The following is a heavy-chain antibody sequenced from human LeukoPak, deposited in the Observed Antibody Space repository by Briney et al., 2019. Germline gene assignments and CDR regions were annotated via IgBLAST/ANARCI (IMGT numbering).Heavy chain of an antibody. CDR2: IQDDERNI. CDR3: ANELWSGPSDAFDI. V-gene: IGHV3-30*02. D-gene: IGHD3-3*01. Sequence: GGSLRLSCVAFRFSLSSHAMHWVRQAPGKGLGWVAFIQDDERNIYYAGSVKGRFTISRDNSKNTVYLQMNSLRTEDTAVYYCANELWSGPSDAFDIWGRGTMVTVSS. CDR1: RFSLSSHA. J-gene: IGHJ3*02.